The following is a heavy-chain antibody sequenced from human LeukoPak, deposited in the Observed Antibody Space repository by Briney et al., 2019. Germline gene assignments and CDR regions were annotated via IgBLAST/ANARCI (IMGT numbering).Heavy chain of an antibody. CDR1: GYTFTGYY. V-gene: IGHV1-2*02. D-gene: IGHD2-2*01. J-gene: IGHJ3*02. Sequence: ASVKVSCKASGYTFTGYYMHWVRQAPGQGLEWMGWINPNSGDTKYAQNFQGRVTMTRDTSISTAYMELSRLRSDDTALYYCAPGYCSSTTCLDVFDIWGQGTIVTVSS. CDR2: INPNSGDT. CDR3: APGYCSSTTCLDVFDI.